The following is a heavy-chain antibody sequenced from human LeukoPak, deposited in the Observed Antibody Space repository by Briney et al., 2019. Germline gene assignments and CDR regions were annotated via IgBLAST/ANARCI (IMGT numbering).Heavy chain of an antibody. D-gene: IGHD3-22*01. J-gene: IGHJ3*02. CDR1: GDSISDSY. Sequence: SETLSLTCTVSGDSISDSYWSWIRQPPGKGLEWIGRIYTSGSTSYNSSLMSRVTISIDTSKNQFSLKLSSVTAADTAVYYCARGRSRTMIVGGAFDIWGQGTMVTVSS. CDR2: IYTSGST. CDR3: ARGRSRTMIVGGAFDI. V-gene: IGHV4-4*07.